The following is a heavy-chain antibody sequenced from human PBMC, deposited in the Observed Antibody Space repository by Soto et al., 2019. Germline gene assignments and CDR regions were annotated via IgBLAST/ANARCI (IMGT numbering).Heavy chain of an antibody. Sequence: APVKVSSKAFGLTFTSYGMGWVRQAPGQGLEWMGWICAYNGNTNYPQKLQGTVTMTTDTSTSTAYMELRSLRSDDTAVYYCARDSSGWPLYWGQGTLVTVSS. CDR3: ARDSSGWPLY. CDR2: ICAYNGNT. V-gene: IGHV1-18*01. J-gene: IGHJ4*02. D-gene: IGHD6-19*01. CDR1: GLTFTSYG.